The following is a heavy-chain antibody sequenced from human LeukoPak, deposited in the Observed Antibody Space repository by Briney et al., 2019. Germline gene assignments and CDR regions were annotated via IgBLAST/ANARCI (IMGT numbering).Heavy chain of an antibody. J-gene: IGHJ6*02. V-gene: IGHV1-18*01. CDR2: ISAYNGNT. CDR1: GYTFTSYG. D-gene: IGHD2-15*01. Sequence: ASVKVSCKASGYTFTSYGISWVRQAPGQGLEWMGWISAYNGNTNYAQKLQGRVTMTTDTSTSTAYMELRSLRSDDTAVYYCARGNCSGGSCYSVLDYYYGMDVWGQGTTVTVPS. CDR3: ARGNCSGGSCYSVLDYYYGMDV.